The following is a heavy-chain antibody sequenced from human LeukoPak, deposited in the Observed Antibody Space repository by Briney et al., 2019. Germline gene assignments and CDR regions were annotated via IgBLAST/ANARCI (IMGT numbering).Heavy chain of an antibody. CDR3: ATVRALVTADH. J-gene: IGHJ4*02. V-gene: IGHV3-23*01. Sequence: GSXRLSCAASGFTFGDYFMSWVRQARGKGLEWVSAISGSSGSTFSADSVKGGFTISRDNSKNTVYLQMKSLSADDTAVYYCATVRALVTADHWGQGALVTVSS. CDR1: GFTFGDYF. CDR2: ISGSSGST. D-gene: IGHD2-21*02.